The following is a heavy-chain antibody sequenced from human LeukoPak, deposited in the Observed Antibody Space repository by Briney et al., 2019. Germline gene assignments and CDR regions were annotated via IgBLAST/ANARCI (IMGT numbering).Heavy chain of an antibody. J-gene: IGHJ6*02. CDR1: GYTFTGYY. Sequence: ASVKVSCKASGYTFTGYYIHWVRQAPGQGLEWMGWINPNNGGTNYAQKFQGRVTMTRDTSISTAYMELSRLRSDDTAVYYCARGLVRWLADYYYYYGMDVWGQGTTVTVSS. CDR2: INPNNGGT. V-gene: IGHV1-2*02. D-gene: IGHD6-19*01. CDR3: ARGLVRWLADYYYYYGMDV.